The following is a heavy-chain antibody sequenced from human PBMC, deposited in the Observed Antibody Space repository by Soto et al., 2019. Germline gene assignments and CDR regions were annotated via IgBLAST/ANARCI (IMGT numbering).Heavy chain of an antibody. Sequence: PSETLSLTCTVSGGSISSYYWSWIRQPPGKGLEWIGYIYYSVSTNYNPSLKSRVTISVDTSKNQFSLKLSSVTAADTAVYYCARAGGLGYCISTSCRAGGMDVWGQGTTVTVSS. J-gene: IGHJ6*02. V-gene: IGHV4-59*01. CDR3: ARAGGLGYCISTSCRAGGMDV. D-gene: IGHD2-2*01. CDR2: IYYSVST. CDR1: GGSISSYY.